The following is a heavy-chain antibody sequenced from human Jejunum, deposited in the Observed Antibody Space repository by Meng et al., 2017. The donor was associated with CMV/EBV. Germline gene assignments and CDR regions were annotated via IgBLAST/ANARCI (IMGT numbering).Heavy chain of an antibody. Sequence: CAISGDSGSSNSVTWNWIRQSPSRGLEWLGRTYYRSKWYNDYAVSVKSRISINADTSKNQFSLQLNSVTPEDAAVYYCARGRGWISDLWGQGTLVTVSS. V-gene: IGHV6-1*01. J-gene: IGHJ4*02. CDR2: TYYRSKWYN. D-gene: IGHD6-19*01. CDR1: GDSGSSNSVT. CDR3: ARGRGWISDL.